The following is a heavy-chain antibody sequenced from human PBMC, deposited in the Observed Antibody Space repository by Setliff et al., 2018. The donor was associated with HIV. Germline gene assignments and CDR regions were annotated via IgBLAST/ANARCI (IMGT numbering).Heavy chain of an antibody. J-gene: IGHJ1*01. CDR3: ATIRAYYYDSSGQEYFQH. V-gene: IGHV1-24*01. CDR2: FDPEDDET. Sequence: AASVKVSCKVSGYTLAELSIHWVRQAPGKGLEWVGGFDPEDDETVYAQKFQGRVTMTEDTSTDTAYMELSSLTSEDTAMYYCATIRAYYYDSSGQEYFQHWGHGSLVTVSS. D-gene: IGHD3-22*01. CDR1: GYTLAELS.